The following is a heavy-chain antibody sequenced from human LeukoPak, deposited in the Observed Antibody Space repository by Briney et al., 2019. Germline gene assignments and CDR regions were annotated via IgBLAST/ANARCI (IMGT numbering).Heavy chain of an antibody. CDR2: INMAGNAA. Sequence: GGSLRLSCAASGFNFNTHWMHWVRQAPGKGLEWVSRINMAGNAATYADSVKGRFTVSRDNAKNSLYLQMNSLRVEDTAIYYCVKVAKYYYGSETYYFFEHWGQGTPVTASS. CDR1: GFNFNTHW. CDR3: VKVAKYYYGSETYYFFEH. J-gene: IGHJ4*02. V-gene: IGHV3-74*01. D-gene: IGHD3-10*01.